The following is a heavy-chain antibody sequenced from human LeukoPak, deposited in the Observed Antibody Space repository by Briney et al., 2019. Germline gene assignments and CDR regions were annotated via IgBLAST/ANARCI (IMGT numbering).Heavy chain of an antibody. Sequence: GGSLRLSCAASGFTFSSYWMSWVRQAPGKGLEWVANIKQDGSEKYYVDSVKGRFTISRDNAKNSLYLQMNSPRGEDTAEYYCARSGSGYYFDYWGQGTLVTVSS. CDR1: GFTFSSYW. CDR2: IKQDGSEK. J-gene: IGHJ4*02. D-gene: IGHD1-26*01. CDR3: ARSGSGYYFDY. V-gene: IGHV3-7*05.